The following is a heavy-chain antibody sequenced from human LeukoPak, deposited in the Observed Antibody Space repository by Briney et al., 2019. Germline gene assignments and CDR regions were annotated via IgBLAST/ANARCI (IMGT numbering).Heavy chain of an antibody. V-gene: IGHV3-30*04. CDR3: ARDWQRELLRGGPLDY. Sequence: GGSLRLSCAAAGFTFSSYAMHWDRQAPGKGLEWVAVISSDGSNKYYADSVKGRFTISRDNSKNTLYLQMNSLRAEDTAVYYCARDWQRELLRGGPLDYWGQGTLVTVSS. J-gene: IGHJ4*02. D-gene: IGHD1-26*01. CDR1: GFTFSSYA. CDR2: ISSDGSNK.